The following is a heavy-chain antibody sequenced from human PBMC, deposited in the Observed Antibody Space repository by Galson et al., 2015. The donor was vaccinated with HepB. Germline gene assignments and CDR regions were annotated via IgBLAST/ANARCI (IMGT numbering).Heavy chain of an antibody. V-gene: IGHV3-23*01. CDR1: GFTFSSYA. J-gene: IGHJ4*02. CDR3: AKDQARYCSGDRCPRYFDY. CDR2: ISGSGGST. Sequence: SLRLSCAASGFTFSSYAMSWVRQAPGKGLEWVSAISGSGGSTYYADSVKGRFTISRDNSKNTLYLQMNSLRAEDTAVYYCAKDQARYCSGDRCPRYFDYWGQGTLVTVSS. D-gene: IGHD2-15*01.